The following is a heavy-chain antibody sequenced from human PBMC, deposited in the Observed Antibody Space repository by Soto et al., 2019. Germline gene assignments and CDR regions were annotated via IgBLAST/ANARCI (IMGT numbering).Heavy chain of an antibody. CDR3: ARDGACLDYSNYGRD. V-gene: IGHV1-18*01. CDR2: ISAYNGNT. Sequence: QVQLVQSGAEVKKPGASVKVSCKASGYTFTRYGISWVRQAPGQGLEWMGWISAYNGNTNYAQKLQGRVTMTTDTSTSTAHMELRSLRSDDTAVYYCARDGACLDYSNYGRDWGQGTLVTVSS. J-gene: IGHJ4*02. D-gene: IGHD4-4*01. CDR1: GYTFTRYG.